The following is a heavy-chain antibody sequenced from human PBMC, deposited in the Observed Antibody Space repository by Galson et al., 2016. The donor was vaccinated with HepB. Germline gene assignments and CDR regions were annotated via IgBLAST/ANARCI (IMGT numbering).Heavy chain of an antibody. CDR2: ISVYNGNA. J-gene: IGHJ4*02. D-gene: IGHD3-10*01. CDR1: DYTFTRYG. Sequence: SVKVSCKASDYTFTRYGISWVRQAPGQGLEWMGWISVYNGNANYAQKLQGRVTMTTDTSTSTAYMELRSLRSDDTAVYYCARRSLGELYSFDYWGQGTLVTVSS. V-gene: IGHV1-18*01. CDR3: ARRSLGELYSFDY.